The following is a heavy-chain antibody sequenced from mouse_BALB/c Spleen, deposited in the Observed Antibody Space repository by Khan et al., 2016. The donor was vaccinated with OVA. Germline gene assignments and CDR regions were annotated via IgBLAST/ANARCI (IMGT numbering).Heavy chain of an antibody. CDR2: IWAGGST. CDR3: ARGDGYYEDAMDY. Sequence: QVQLKESGPGLVAPSQSLSITCTVSGFSLTSYGVHWVRQPPGKGLEWLGVIWAGGSTNYNSALMSRLSISRDKSKSQVFLKMNSLQTGDTASYCCARGDGYYEDAMDYWGQGTSVTVSS. J-gene: IGHJ4*01. V-gene: IGHV2-9*02. CDR1: GFSLTSYG. D-gene: IGHD2-3*01.